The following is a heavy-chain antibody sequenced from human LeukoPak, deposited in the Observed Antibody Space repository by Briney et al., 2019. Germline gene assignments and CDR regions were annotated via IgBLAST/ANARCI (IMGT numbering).Heavy chain of an antibody. CDR1: GFTFSSYA. Sequence: GGSLRLSCAASGFTFSSYAMSWVRQAPGKGLEWVSAISGSGGSTYYADSVKGRFTISRDNSKNTLYLQMNSLRAEDTAVYYCAKFYSSSAGYYYYYMDVWGKGTTVTLSS. CDR3: AKFYSSSAGYYYYYMDV. V-gene: IGHV3-23*01. D-gene: IGHD6-6*01. CDR2: ISGSGGST. J-gene: IGHJ6*03.